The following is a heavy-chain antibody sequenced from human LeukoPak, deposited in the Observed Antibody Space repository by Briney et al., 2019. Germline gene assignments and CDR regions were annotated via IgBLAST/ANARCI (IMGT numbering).Heavy chain of an antibody. D-gene: IGHD2-21*02. CDR3: ARVPYCGGDCYQNYYYYYMDV. Sequence: GASVNVSCTASGYTFTSYAISWVRQAPGQGLEWMGWSSAFNGNTIYAQKLQGRVTMTTDTSTSTAYMELRSLRSDDTAVYYCARVPYCGGDCYQNYYYYYMDVWGKGTTVTVSS. V-gene: IGHV1-18*01. CDR1: GYTFTSYA. J-gene: IGHJ6*03. CDR2: SSAFNGNT.